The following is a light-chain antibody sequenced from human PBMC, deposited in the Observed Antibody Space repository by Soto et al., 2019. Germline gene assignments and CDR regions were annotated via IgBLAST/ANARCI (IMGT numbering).Light chain of an antibody. V-gene: IGLV2-23*01. CDR3: CTYAGSSTYV. CDR1: SGDVGSYNL. Sequence: QSVLTPPSSVSGSPGQSITISCTRTSGDVGSYNLVSWYQHHPGKVPKLMIYEGSKRPSGVSNRFSGSKSGNMAALTISGLQAEDEADYFCCTYAGSSTYVFGTGTKVTVL. J-gene: IGLJ1*01. CDR2: EGS.